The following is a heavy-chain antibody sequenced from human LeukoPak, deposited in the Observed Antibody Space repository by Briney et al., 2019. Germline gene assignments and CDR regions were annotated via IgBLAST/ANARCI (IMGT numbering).Heavy chain of an antibody. J-gene: IGHJ5*02. Sequence: ASVKVSCKASGYTFTGYYMHWVRQAPGQGLEWMGRINPNSGGTNYAQKFQGRVTMTRDTSISTAYMELSRLRSDDTAVYYCARDWARTWIQHGGNWFDPWGQGTLVTVSS. CDR2: INPNSGGT. V-gene: IGHV1-2*06. D-gene: IGHD5-18*01. CDR3: ARDWARTWIQHGGNWFDP. CDR1: GYTFTGYY.